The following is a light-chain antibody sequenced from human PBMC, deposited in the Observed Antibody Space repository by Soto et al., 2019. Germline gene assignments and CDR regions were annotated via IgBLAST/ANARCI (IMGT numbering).Light chain of an antibody. J-gene: IGKJ4*01. CDR3: QQYYTTPRT. CDR2: WAS. CDR1: HNILYISNNKNY. Sequence: DIVMTQSPDSLAVSLGERATIKCRSSHNILYISNNKNYLAWYQQKPGQPPKLLMYWASTRESGVPDRFSGSGSGTDFTLTIRTLQAEDVAVYYCQQYYTTPRTFGGGTKVEI. V-gene: IGKV4-1*01.